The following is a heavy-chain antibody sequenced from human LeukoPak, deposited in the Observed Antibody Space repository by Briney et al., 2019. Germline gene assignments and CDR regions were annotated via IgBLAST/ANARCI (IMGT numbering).Heavy chain of an antibody. CDR1: GGSISSGGYS. Sequence: SQTLSLTCAVSGGSISSGGYSWSWIRQLPGKGLEWIGYIYHSGSTYYNPSLKSRVTISVDRSKNQFSLKLSSVTAADTAVYYCARGYYYGSGSYLPAPYYGMDVWGQGTTVTVSS. J-gene: IGHJ6*02. CDR2: IYHSGST. V-gene: IGHV4-30-2*01. D-gene: IGHD3-10*01. CDR3: ARGYYYGSGSYLPAPYYGMDV.